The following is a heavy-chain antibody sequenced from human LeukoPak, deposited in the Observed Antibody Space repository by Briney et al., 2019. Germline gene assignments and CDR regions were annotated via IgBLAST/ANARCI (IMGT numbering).Heavy chain of an antibody. Sequence: GGSLRLSCAASGFAFSTYWMHWIRQVPGKGLVWVSRMKIDVRTTTYADSVKGRFTISRDNAKNTLYLQMNSLRAEDTAVYYCAKGTKHKPLRTFSYYCYMDVWGKGTTVTISS. V-gene: IGHV3-74*01. J-gene: IGHJ6*03. CDR1: GFAFSTYW. CDR3: AKGTKHKPLRTFSYYCYMDV. D-gene: IGHD3-16*01. CDR2: MKIDVRTT.